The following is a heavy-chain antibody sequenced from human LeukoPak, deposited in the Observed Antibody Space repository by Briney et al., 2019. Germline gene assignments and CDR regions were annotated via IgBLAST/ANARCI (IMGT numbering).Heavy chain of an antibody. J-gene: IGHJ4*02. CDR1: GYTFTGYY. V-gene: IGHV1-2*06. CDR2: INPNSGGT. D-gene: IGHD6-13*01. CDR3: ARYEIAAAISD. Sequence: ASVKVSCKASGYTFTGYYMHWVRQAPGQGLEWMGRINPNSGGTNYAQKFQGRVTMTRDTSISTAYMELSSLRSEDTAVYYCARYEIAAAISDWGQGILVTVSS.